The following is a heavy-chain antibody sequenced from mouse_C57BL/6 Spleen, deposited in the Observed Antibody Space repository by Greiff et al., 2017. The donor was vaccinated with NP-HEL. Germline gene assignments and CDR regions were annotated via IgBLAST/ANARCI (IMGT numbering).Heavy chain of an antibody. V-gene: IGHV1-18*01. D-gene: IGHD1-1*01. CDR3: ARVGFRITTVVDWYFDV. CDR1: GYTFTDYN. Sequence: EVKLVESGPELVKPGASVKIPCKASGYTFTDYNMDWVKQSHGKSLEWIGDINPNNGGTIYNQKFKGKATLTVDKSSSTAYMELRSLTSEDTAVYYCARVGFRITTVVDWYFDVWGTGTTVTVAS. CDR2: INPNNGGT. J-gene: IGHJ1*03.